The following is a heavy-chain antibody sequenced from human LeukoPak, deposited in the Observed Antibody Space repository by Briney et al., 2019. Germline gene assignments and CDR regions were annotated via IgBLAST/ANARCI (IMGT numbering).Heavy chain of an antibody. Sequence: SETLSLTCTVSGGSTSSSSYYWGWIRQPPGKGLEWIGSIYYSGSTYYNPSLKSRVTISVDTSKNQFSLKLSSVTAADTAVYYCARHCFFGGGYYIRRDDDAFDIWGQGTMVTVSS. CDR2: IYYSGST. D-gene: IGHD3-3*01. J-gene: IGHJ3*02. CDR1: GGSTSSSSYY. CDR3: ARHCFFGGGYYIRRDDDAFDI. V-gene: IGHV4-39*01.